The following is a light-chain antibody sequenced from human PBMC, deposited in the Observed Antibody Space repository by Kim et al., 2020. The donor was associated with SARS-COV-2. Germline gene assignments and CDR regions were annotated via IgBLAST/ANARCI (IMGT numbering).Light chain of an antibody. J-gene: IGLJ3*02. CDR3: SSYTTSTNWV. V-gene: IGLV2-14*03. Sequence: GQWITISSTGTRSDAGDYDYVSWYQQHPGKAPNIILYDVSERPPGVSYRLSGSKSGNTASLTISRLRAEDEADYYCSSYTTSTNWVFGGGTQLTVL. CDR1: RSDAGDYDY. CDR2: DVS.